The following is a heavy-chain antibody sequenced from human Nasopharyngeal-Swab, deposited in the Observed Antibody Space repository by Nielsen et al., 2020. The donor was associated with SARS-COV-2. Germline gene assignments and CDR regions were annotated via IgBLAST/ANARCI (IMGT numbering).Heavy chain of an antibody. CDR2: IWYDGSNK. CDR1: GFTFSSYG. D-gene: IGHD1-7*01. CDR3: ARDIPFAVTGTTPPDAFDI. Sequence: GRSLKISCAASGFTFSSYGMHWVRQAPGKGLEWVAVIWYDGSNKYYADSVKGRFTISRDNSKNTLYLQMNSLRAEDTAVYYCARDIPFAVTGTTPPDAFDIWGQGTMVTVSS. J-gene: IGHJ3*02. V-gene: IGHV3-33*01.